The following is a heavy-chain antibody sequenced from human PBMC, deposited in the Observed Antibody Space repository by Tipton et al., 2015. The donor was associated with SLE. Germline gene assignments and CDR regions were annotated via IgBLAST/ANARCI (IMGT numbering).Heavy chain of an antibody. CDR3: ARDSGDFGDCFDY. CDR2: IFYNGNT. D-gene: IGHD3-16*01. Sequence: LRLSCTVSGGSISSGHYYWSWIRQHPGKGLEWIGYIFYNGNTYYNPSLKSRVTISVDTSKNQFSLKLSSVTAADTAVYYCARDSGDFGDCFDYWGQGTLVTVST. CDR1: GGSISSGHYY. V-gene: IGHV4-31*02. J-gene: IGHJ4*02.